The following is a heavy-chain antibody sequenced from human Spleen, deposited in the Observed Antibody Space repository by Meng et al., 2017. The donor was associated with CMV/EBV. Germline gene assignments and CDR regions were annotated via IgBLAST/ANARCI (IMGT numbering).Heavy chain of an antibody. CDR2: IIPIVGMA. J-gene: IGHJ1*01. CDR1: GGTFSSYT. D-gene: IGHD3-3*01. CDR3: ASSHLSDFWSGYPGYFQH. V-gene: IGHV1-69*10. Sequence: SVKVSCKASGGTFSSYTISWVRQAPGQGLEWMGGIIPIVGMADYAQKFQGRVTITADKSTSTAYMELSSLRSEDTAVYYCASSHLSDFWSGYPGYFQHWGQGTLVTVSS.